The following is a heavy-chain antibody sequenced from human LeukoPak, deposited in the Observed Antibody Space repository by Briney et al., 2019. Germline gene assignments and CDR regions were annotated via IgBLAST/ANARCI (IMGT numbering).Heavy chain of an antibody. CDR2: IYGNDDK. J-gene: IGHJ1*01. V-gene: IGHV2-5*01. CDR1: GFSLSTSGVG. D-gene: IGHD3-16*01. Sequence: SGPTLVKPTQTLTLTCTFSGFSLSTSGVGVGWYRQPPGKALEWLALIYGNDDKRYSPSLKSRLTITKDTSKNQVVLTMTNVDPVDTATYFCVHDIPGGEGFQHWGQGTLVTVSS. CDR3: VHDIPGGEGFQH.